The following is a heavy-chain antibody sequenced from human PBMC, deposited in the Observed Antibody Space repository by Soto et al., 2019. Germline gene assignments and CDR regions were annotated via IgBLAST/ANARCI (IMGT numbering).Heavy chain of an antibody. Sequence: QVQLGESGGGVVQPGRSLRLSCAASGFTVSSNGMHWVRQAPGKGLEWVAVISRDGGTKFYADSVKGRFTISKDNSRNTLFLEMNSLRGDDMAIYYCTGEVASGYWGQGTLVTVS. CDR1: GFTVSSNG. D-gene: IGHD2-8*02. CDR2: ISRDGGTK. CDR3: TGEVASGY. V-gene: IGHV3-30*03. J-gene: IGHJ4*02.